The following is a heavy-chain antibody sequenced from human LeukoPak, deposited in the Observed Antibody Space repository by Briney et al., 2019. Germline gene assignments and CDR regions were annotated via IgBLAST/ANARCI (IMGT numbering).Heavy chain of an antibody. J-gene: IGHJ4*02. CDR3: ARDNNWAFDY. CDR1: GFTFSSYS. Sequence: PGGSLRLSCAASGFTFSSYSMNWVRQAPGKGLGWVSYIRSSSTIYYADSVKGRFTISRDNAKNSLYLQMDSLRDEDTAVYYCARDNNWAFDYWGQGTLVTVSS. D-gene: IGHD1-20*01. CDR2: IRSSSTI. V-gene: IGHV3-48*02.